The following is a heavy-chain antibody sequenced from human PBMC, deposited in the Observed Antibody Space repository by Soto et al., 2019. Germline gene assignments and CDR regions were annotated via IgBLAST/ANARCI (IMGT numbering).Heavy chain of an antibody. D-gene: IGHD3-10*01. V-gene: IGHV1-8*01. J-gene: IGHJ6*02. Sequence: ASVTVSCKASGYTFTSYDINWVRQATGQGLEWMGWMNPNSGNTGYAQKFQGRVTMTRNTSISTAYMELSSLRSEDTAVYYCAIQDGTMVRGVMPVDYYYGMDVWGHGTTVTVSS. CDR3: AIQDGTMVRGVMPVDYYYGMDV. CDR1: GYTFTSYD. CDR2: MNPNSGNT.